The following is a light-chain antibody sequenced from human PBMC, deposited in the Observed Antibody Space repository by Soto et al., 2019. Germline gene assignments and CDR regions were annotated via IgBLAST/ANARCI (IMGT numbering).Light chain of an antibody. CDR3: HKYNHAPT. CDR2: AAS. CDR1: QGISNY. Sequence: DIQMTQSPSSLSASVGDRVTITCRASQGISNYLAWYQQKPGKVPELLIYAASTLQSGVPSRFSGSGSGTEFSLTTSALQPEDVAIFYCHKYNHAPTFGGGTKVEIK. V-gene: IGKV1-27*01. J-gene: IGKJ4*01.